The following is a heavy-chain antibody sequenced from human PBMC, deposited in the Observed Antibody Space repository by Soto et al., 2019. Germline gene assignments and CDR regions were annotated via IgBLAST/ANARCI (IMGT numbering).Heavy chain of an antibody. D-gene: IGHD1-1*01. J-gene: IGHJ5*02. V-gene: IGHV4-38-2*02. CDR2: IYYGGTA. CDR1: GHSISSGYF. CDR3: ARDASVGTGWFDP. Sequence: TSETLSLTCAVSGHSISSGYFWGWLRQPPGKGLEWIGSIYYGGTAYYNPSLKSRVTMSLDMSKNQFSLSLSSVTAADTAFYYCARDASVGTGWFDPWGQGTLVTVSS.